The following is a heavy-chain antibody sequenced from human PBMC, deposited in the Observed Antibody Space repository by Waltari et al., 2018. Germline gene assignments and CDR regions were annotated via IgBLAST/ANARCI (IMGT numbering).Heavy chain of an antibody. V-gene: IGHV4-59*01. CDR1: GGSFGTYY. J-gene: IGHJ4*02. D-gene: IGHD3-10*01. Sequence: QVQLQESGPGLVKPSETLSLTCIVSGGSFGTYYWGWIRQPPGKGLEWIGYIYHPGSTNYNPSLTSRVTISIDTSRNQFSLRLSSVTAADTAVYYCTRHGSGSYMVYWGQGNLVTVSS. CDR2: IYHPGST. CDR3: TRHGSGSYMVY.